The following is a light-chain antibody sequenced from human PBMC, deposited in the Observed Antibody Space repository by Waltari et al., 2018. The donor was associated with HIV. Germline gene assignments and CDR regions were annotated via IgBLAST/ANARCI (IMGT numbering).Light chain of an antibody. J-gene: IGLJ2*01. CDR1: KLGNKY. CDR2: QDT. CDR3: QAWDTNSVV. Sequence: SYELTQPPSVSVSPGQTASITCSGDKLGNKYACWYQQKPGQSPVLLIYQDTKRPSGIPERSSGSNSGNTATLLISGTQAMDEADYYCQAWDTNSVVFGGGTRLTVL. V-gene: IGLV3-1*01.